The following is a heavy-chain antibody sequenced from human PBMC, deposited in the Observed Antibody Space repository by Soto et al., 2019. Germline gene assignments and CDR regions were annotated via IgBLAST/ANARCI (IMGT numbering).Heavy chain of an antibody. D-gene: IGHD6-19*01. CDR2: INPSGGST. J-gene: IGHJ3*02. CDR1: GYTFTSYY. V-gene: IGHV1-46*01. Sequence: ASVKVSCKASGYTFTSYYMHWVRQAPGQGLEWMGIINPSGGSTSYAQKFQGRVTMTRDTSTSTVYMELSSLRSEDTAVYYCARDAGYSSGWPMFPYHDAFDIWGQGKMVTISS. CDR3: ARDAGYSSGWPMFPYHDAFDI.